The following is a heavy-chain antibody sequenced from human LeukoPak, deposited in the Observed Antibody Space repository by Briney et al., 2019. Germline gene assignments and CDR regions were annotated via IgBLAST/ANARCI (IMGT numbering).Heavy chain of an antibody. J-gene: IGHJ4*02. D-gene: IGHD6-13*01. Sequence: EASVKVSYKASGYTFTSYDINWVRQATGQGLEWMGWMNPNSGNTGYAQKFQGRVTITRNTSISTAYMELSSLRSEDTAVYYCARVGGIAALDYWGQGTLVTVSS. CDR2: MNPNSGNT. CDR1: GYTFTSYD. V-gene: IGHV1-8*03. CDR3: ARVGGIAALDY.